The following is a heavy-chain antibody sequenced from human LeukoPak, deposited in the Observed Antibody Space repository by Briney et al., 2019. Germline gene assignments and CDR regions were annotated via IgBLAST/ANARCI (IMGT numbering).Heavy chain of an antibody. CDR1: GGGLSSDY. J-gene: IGHJ4*02. D-gene: IGHD6-19*01. CDR2: TYVSGAT. CDR3: ATEAHNSGGFDY. Sequence: PSETLSLTCIVSGGGLSSDYWSCSWQPAGKGLEWIGRTYVSGATNYNPSLKSRVIMSADTPKNHSSLRLTSLTAANTPVYCCATEAHNSGGFDYWGQGTLVTVSS. V-gene: IGHV4-4*07.